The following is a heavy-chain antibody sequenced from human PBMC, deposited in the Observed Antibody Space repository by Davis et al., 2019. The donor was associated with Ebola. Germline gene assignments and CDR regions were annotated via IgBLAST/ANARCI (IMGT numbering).Heavy chain of an antibody. Sequence: VESPNTPRQGPGYILTSYLIGRARQLPGKGLEWKGIIYPGDPDTRYSPSFQGQVNISADKSISTAYLQWSSLKASDTAIYYCTRPLTQSNTWDYFDCWGQGTLVTISS. J-gene: IGHJ4*02. V-gene: IGHV5-51*01. D-gene: IGHD4-23*01. CDR3: TRPLTQSNTWDYFDC. CDR2: IYPGDPDT. CDR1: GYILTSYL.